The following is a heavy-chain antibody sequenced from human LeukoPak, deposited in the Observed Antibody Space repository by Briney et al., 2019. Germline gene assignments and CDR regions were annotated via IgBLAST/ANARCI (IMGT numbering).Heavy chain of an antibody. CDR3: ARGISCSGGSCYSGGSDY. D-gene: IGHD2-15*01. CDR2: INPNSGGT. V-gene: IGHV1-2*02. Sequence: ASVKVSCKASGYTFTSYYMRWVRQAPGQGLEWMGWINPNSGGTNYAQKFQGRVTMTRDTSISTAYMELSRLRSDDTAVYYCARGISCSGGSCYSGGSDYWGQGTLVTVSS. CDR1: GYTFTSYY. J-gene: IGHJ4*02.